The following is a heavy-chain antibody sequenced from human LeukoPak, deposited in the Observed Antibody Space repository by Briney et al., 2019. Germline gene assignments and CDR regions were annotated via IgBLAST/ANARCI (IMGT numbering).Heavy chain of an antibody. D-gene: IGHD5-12*01. J-gene: IGHJ4*02. V-gene: IGHV4-61*05. CDR1: GGSISSSSYY. CDR2: IYYSGST. Sequence: SETLSLTCTVSGGSISSSSYYWGWIRQPPGKGLEWIGYIYYSGSTNYNPSLKSRVTISVDTSKNQFSLKLSSVTAADTAVYYCAGGDIARPHPAFDYWGQGTLVTVSS. CDR3: AGGDIARPHPAFDY.